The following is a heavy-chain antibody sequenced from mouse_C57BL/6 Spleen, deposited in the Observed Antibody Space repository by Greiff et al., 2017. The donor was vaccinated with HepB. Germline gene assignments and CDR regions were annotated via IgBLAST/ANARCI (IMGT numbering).Heavy chain of an antibody. D-gene: IGHD2-5*01. CDR3: ARSKVYYYSNPYYFDY. Sequence: EVQLQQSGAELVRPGSSVKMSCKTSGYTFTSYGINWVKQRPGQGLEWIGYIYIGNGYTEYNEKFKGKATLTSDTSSSTAYKQLSSLTSEDSAIYFCARSKVYYYSNPYYFDYWGQGTTLTVSS. V-gene: IGHV1-58*01. J-gene: IGHJ2*01. CDR1: GYTFTSYG. CDR2: IYIGNGYT.